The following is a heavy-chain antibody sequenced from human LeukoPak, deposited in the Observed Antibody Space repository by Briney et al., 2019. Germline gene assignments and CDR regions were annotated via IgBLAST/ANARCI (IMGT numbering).Heavy chain of an antibody. CDR2: IRASDDTT. CDR3: RFYTSGSDY. J-gene: IGHJ4*02. D-gene: IGHD3-22*01. CDR1: GFSVINAW. V-gene: IGHV3-23*01. Sequence: GGSLRLSCAASGFSVINAWMSWVRQAPGKGLEWVSGIRASDDTTYYVDSVKGRFTVSRDNSKNTLYLQMNSLRVEDTAVYYCRFYTSGSDYWGQGTLVTVSS.